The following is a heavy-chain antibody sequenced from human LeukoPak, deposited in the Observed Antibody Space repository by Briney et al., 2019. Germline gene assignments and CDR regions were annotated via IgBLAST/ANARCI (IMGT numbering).Heavy chain of an antibody. V-gene: IGHV3-43D*04. Sequence: GGSLRLSCAASGFDFDDYMMHWVRQVPGKGLEWVSLISWDGGTTNYADSVKGRFTTFKDNSNNTVYLRMRSLRADDTAVYYCAKDSGEWELGMDRWGQGTLVTVSS. CDR3: AKDSGEWELGMDR. J-gene: IGHJ5*02. CDR2: ISWDGGTT. CDR1: GFDFDDYM. D-gene: IGHD1-26*01.